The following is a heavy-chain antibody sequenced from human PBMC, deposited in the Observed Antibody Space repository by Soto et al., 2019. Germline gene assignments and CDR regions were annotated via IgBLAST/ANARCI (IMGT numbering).Heavy chain of an antibody. V-gene: IGHV4-39*01. CDR3: ARLGKDIVVVPVAHERSYYYYGMDV. CDR2: LYYSGST. CDR1: GGSISSSSYY. D-gene: IGHD2-2*01. J-gene: IGHJ6*02. Sequence: SETLSLTCTVSGGSISSSSYYWGWFRQPPGKGLEWSGSLYYSGSTYYNPSLKSRVTISVDTSKTQFSLKPSSVTAADTAVYYCARLGKDIVVVPVAHERSYYYYGMDVWGQGTTVTVS.